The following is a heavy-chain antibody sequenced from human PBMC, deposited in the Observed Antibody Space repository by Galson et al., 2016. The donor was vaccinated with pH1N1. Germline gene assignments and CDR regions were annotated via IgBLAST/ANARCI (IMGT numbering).Heavy chain of an antibody. J-gene: IGHJ6*02. CDR3: ARAEYYGSVSYIVRGFGMDV. D-gene: IGHD3-10*01. Sequence: SLRLSCAASGFTFSSYGMHWVRQAPGKGLEWVAVIWYDGSNKYYADSVKGRFTISRDNSKNTLYLQMNSLRAEDTAVYYCARAEYYGSVSYIVRGFGMDVWGQGTKVTVSS. CDR2: IWYDGSNK. CDR1: GFTFSSYG. V-gene: IGHV3-33*01.